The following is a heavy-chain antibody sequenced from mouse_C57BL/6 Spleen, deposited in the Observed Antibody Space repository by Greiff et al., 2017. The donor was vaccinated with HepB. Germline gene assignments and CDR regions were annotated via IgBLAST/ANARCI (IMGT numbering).Heavy chain of an antibody. D-gene: IGHD1-1*01. V-gene: IGHV1-61*01. CDR2: IYPSDSET. J-gene: IGHJ3*01. CDR3: ARSNHYVAFDY. CDR1: GYTFTSYW. Sequence: QVQLQQSGAELVRPGSSVKLSCKASGYTFTSYWMDWVKQRPGQGLEWIGNIYPSDSETHYNQKFKDKATLTVDKSSSTAYRQLSSLTSEDSAVYYCARSNHYVAFDYWGQGTLVTVSA.